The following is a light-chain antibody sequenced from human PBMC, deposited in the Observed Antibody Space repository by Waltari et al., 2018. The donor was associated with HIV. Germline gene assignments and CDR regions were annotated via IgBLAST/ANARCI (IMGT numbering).Light chain of an antibody. Sequence: QSVLTQPPSVSAAPGQKVTISCSGSNSNIGNNYVTGYQQLPGTVPKVLIYENNRRPSGIPDRFSASKSGTSATLGIAGLQPGDEADYYCATWDTTLGGVFGGGTRLTVL. CDR2: ENN. V-gene: IGLV1-51*02. CDR1: NSNIGNNY. J-gene: IGLJ3*02. CDR3: ATWDTTLGGV.